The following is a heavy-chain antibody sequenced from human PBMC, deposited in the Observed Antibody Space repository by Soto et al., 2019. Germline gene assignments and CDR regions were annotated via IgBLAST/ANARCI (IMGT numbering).Heavy chain of an antibody. D-gene: IGHD1-20*01. CDR3: ARDGDNFTDFDY. CDR2: IKEDGSKK. V-gene: IGHV3-7*01. CDR1: GFTFRTYW. J-gene: IGHJ4*02. Sequence: EVQLVESGGGLVQPGGSLRLSCAASGFTFRTYWMNWVRQAPGKGLEWVANIKEDGSKKNFVDSVKGRFTISRDNAKNLLYLQINSLRTEDTAVYYSARDGDNFTDFDYWGQGTLVSVPS.